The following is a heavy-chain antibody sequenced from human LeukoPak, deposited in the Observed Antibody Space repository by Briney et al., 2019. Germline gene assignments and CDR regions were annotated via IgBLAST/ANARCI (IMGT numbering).Heavy chain of an antibody. CDR3: AKSPVPYCSGGSCYGMDV. D-gene: IGHD2-15*01. V-gene: IGHV3-23*01. J-gene: IGHJ6*02. CDR1: GFTFSSYA. Sequence: GGSLRLSCSASGFTFSSYAMSWVRQAPGKGLEWVSVISGSGGSTYYADSVKGRFTISRDNSKNTLYLQMDSLRVEDTAGYYCAKSPVPYCSGGSCYGMDVWGQGTTVTVSS. CDR2: ISGSGGST.